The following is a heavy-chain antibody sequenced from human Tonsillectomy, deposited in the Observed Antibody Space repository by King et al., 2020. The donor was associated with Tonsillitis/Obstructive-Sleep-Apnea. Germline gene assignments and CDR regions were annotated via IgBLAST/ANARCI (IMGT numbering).Heavy chain of an antibody. V-gene: IGHV5-51*01. J-gene: IGHJ4*02. Sequence: VQLVESGAEVKKPGESLKISCKGSGYSFTSYWIGGVRQMPGKVLKWMGIIYPGDSDTRYSPSFQGQVTISADKSIGTAFLQWSSLKASDTAIYYCARHGDSWIPPDYWGQGTLVTVSS. CDR3: ARHGDSWIPPDY. CDR2: IYPGDSDT. D-gene: IGHD5-12*01. CDR1: GYSFTSYW.